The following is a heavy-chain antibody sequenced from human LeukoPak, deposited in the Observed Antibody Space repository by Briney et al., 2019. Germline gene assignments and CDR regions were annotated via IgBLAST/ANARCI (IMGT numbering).Heavy chain of an antibody. CDR2: ISYDGSNK. Sequence: PGGSLRLSCVASGFTFSSYAMHWVRQAPGKGLEWVAVISYDGSNKYYADSVKGRFTISRDNSKNTLYLQMNSLRAEDTAVYYCAKGYYFDYWGQGTLVTVSS. J-gene: IGHJ4*02. V-gene: IGHV3-30*04. CDR1: GFTFSSYA. CDR3: AKGYYFDY.